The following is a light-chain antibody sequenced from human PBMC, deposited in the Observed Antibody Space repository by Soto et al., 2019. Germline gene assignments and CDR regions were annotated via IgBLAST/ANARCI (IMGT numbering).Light chain of an antibody. CDR3: TSYTTTTLVV. CDR1: SSDVGGYNY. J-gene: IGLJ3*02. Sequence: QSALTQPASVSGSPGQSITISCSGTSSDVGGYNYVSWYQQRPGKAPKLLIYEVRNRPSGVSDRFSGSKSDNTASLTISGLQAEDEADYYCTSYTTTTLVVFGGGTKLTVL. CDR2: EVR. V-gene: IGLV2-14*01.